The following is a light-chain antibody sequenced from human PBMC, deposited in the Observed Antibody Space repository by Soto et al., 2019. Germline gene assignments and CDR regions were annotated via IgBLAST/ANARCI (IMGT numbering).Light chain of an antibody. V-gene: IGKV1-5*01. CDR3: QHHNSYSQT. CDR2: GAS. J-gene: IGKJ1*01. CDR1: QSIRHY. Sequence: DIRMTQSPPTLSASVGDRVTITCRASQSIRHYLAWYQQMPGKAPKLLIYGASTLQSGVPSRFSGSGSGTEFTPTISSLQPDDFGTYFCQHHNSYSQTFGQGTKVDIK.